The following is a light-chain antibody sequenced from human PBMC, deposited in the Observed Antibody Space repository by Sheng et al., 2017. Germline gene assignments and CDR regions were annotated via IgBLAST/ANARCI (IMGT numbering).Light chain of an antibody. CDR3: QRT. CDR2: DAS. V-gene: IGKV3-11*01. CDR1: QSVSSY. J-gene: IGKJ1*01. Sequence: EIVLTQSPATLSLSPGERATLSCRASQSVSSYLAWYQQKPGQAPRLLIYDASNRATGIPARFSGSGSGTDFTLTISSLEPEDFAVYYCQRTFGHGT.